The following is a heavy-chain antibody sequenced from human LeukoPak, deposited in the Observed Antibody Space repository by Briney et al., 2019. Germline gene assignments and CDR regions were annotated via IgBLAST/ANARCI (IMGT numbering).Heavy chain of an antibody. V-gene: IGHV3-21*01. D-gene: IGHD4-17*01. CDR2: ISSSGSYI. Sequence: GGSLRLSCAASGFTFSTYSMNWVRQAPGRGLEWVSSISSSGSYIYYADSLKGRFTISRDNAKNSLYLQMNSLRAEDTAVYYCARDRIIYGDYGDAFDIRGQGTMVTVSS. CDR1: GFTFSTYS. J-gene: IGHJ3*02. CDR3: ARDRIIYGDYGDAFDI.